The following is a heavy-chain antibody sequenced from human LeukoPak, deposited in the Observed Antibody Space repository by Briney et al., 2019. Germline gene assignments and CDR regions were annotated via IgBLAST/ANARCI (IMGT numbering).Heavy chain of an antibody. Sequence: GGSLRLPCAASGFIYSSYRMKWVRESPGKGLEWVSSMSTSSRYIFCADSEKAVFTIYRDNAKNSLYLQMNSLRAGDTAVYYCARDYGDYFLDYWGQGTLVTVSS. CDR1: GFIYSSYR. D-gene: IGHD4-17*01. CDR2: MSTSSRYI. V-gene: IGHV3-21*01. J-gene: IGHJ4*02. CDR3: ARDYGDYFLDY.